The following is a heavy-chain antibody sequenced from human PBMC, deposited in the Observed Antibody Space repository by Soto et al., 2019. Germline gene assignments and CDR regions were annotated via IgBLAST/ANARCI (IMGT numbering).Heavy chain of an antibody. CDR2: ISYDGRNK. V-gene: IGHV3-30*18. D-gene: IGHD6-13*01. J-gene: IGHJ4*02. Sequence: GGSLRLSCAASGFTFSSCGMHWVRQAPGKGLEWVAVISYDGRNKLYADSVKGRFTISRDNSDNMLYLQMDNLRPEDTAVFYCAKEKPESNSWYQDLHFWGQGTLVTVSS. CDR1: GFTFSSCG. CDR3: AKEKPESNSWYQDLHF.